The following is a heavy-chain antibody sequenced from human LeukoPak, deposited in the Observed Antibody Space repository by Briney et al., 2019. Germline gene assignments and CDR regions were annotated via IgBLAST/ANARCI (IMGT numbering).Heavy chain of an antibody. Sequence: GGSLRLSCAASGFTFSNYSMNWVRQAPGKGLEWVSSISSSSSYIYYADSVKGRFTISRDNAKNSLYLQMNSLRAEDTAVYYCARAMIVVVTPDAFDIWGQGTMVTVSS. CDR3: ARAMIVVVTPDAFDI. V-gene: IGHV3-21*01. J-gene: IGHJ3*02. CDR2: ISSSSSYI. CDR1: GFTFSNYS. D-gene: IGHD3-22*01.